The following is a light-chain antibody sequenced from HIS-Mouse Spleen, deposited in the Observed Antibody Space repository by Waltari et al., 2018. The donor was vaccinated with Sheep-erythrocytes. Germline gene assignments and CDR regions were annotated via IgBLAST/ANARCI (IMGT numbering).Light chain of an antibody. Sequence: QSALTQPRSVSGSPGPSVTLSCTGTSRHVGGYNYVSWYQQHPGKAPKLMIYDFSKRPSGVPDRFSGSKSGNTASLTISGLQAEDEADYYCCSYAGSYNHVFATGTKVTVL. CDR1: SRHVGGYNY. J-gene: IGLJ1*01. V-gene: IGLV2-11*01. CDR2: DFS. CDR3: CSYAGSYNHV.